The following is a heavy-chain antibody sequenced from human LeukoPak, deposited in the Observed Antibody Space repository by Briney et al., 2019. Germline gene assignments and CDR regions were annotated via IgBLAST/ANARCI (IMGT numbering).Heavy chain of an antibody. Sequence: ASVKVSCKASGYTFTDYYMHWVRQAPGQGLEWMGWINPNSGGTNYAQKFQGRVTMTRDTSISTAYMELSRLRSDDTAVYYCASREVIIAVAVPNDAFDIWGQGTMVTVSS. CDR1: GYTFTDYY. V-gene: IGHV1-2*02. CDR3: ASREVIIAVAVPNDAFDI. CDR2: INPNSGGT. D-gene: IGHD6-19*01. J-gene: IGHJ3*02.